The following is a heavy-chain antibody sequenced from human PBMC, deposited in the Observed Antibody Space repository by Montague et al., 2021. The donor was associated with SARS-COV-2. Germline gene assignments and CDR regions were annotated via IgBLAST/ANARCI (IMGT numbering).Heavy chain of an antibody. CDR2: IYYSGST. CDR3: ARVGRQQLVRLSGVDV. Sequence: SETLSLSCTVSGGPISSSSYYWGWIRQPPGKGLEWIGSIYYSGSTYYXXXLKSRVTISVDTSKNQFSLKLSSVTAADTAVYYCARVGRQQLVRLSGVDVWGRGTTVTVSS. CDR1: GGPISSSSYY. J-gene: IGHJ6*02. V-gene: IGHV4-39*07. D-gene: IGHD6-13*01.